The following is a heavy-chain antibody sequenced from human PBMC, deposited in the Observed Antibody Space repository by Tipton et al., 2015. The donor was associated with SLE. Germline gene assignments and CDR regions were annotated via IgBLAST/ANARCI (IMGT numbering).Heavy chain of an antibody. Sequence: TLSLTCTVSGGSIRSYCWSWIRQPPGKGLEWIAWICYSGSTNYSPSLRSRVTILLDTSMSQFSLNLSSVTAADTAVYYCARTSGNFPFDYWGQGSLVTVSS. J-gene: IGHJ4*02. CDR1: GGSIRSYC. CDR3: ARTSGNFPFDY. CDR2: ICYSGST. D-gene: IGHD1-26*01. V-gene: IGHV4-59*08.